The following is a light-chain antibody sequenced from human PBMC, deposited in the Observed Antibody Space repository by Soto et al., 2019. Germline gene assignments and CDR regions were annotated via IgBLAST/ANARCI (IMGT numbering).Light chain of an antibody. CDR3: QQYNSYSLT. Sequence: DIQMTQSPSTLSASVGDRVTITCRASQSISSWLAWYQQKPGKAPKLLIYDASSLESGVPSGFSGSGSGTEFTLTISSLQPDDFATYYCQQYNSYSLTFGQGTKVDIK. V-gene: IGKV1-5*01. J-gene: IGKJ1*01. CDR2: DAS. CDR1: QSISSW.